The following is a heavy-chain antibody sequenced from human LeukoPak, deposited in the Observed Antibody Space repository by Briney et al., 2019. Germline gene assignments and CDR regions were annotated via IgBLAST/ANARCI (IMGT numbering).Heavy chain of an antibody. CDR2: ISSSSSYI. D-gene: IGHD3-10*01. CDR3: ARSATYGSGSRSRYYYGMDV. CDR1: GFTFSSYS. Sequence: GGSLRLSCAASGFTFSSYSMNWVRQAPGKGLEWVSSISSSSSYIYYADPVKGRFTISRDNAKNSLYLQMNSLRAEDTAVYYCARSATYGSGSRSRYYYGMDVWGQGTTVTVSS. V-gene: IGHV3-21*01. J-gene: IGHJ6*02.